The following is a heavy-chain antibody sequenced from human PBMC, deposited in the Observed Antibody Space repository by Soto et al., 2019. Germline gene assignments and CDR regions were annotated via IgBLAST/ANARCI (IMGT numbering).Heavy chain of an antibody. V-gene: IGHV4-59*01. J-gene: IGHJ5*02. CDR3: ARDRHSSSWYRRAWFDP. Sequence: SDTLSLTCTVSGGSISSYYWSWIRQPPGKGLEWIGYIYYSGSTNYNPSLKSRVTISVDTSKNQFSLKLSSVTAADTAVYYCARDRHSSSWYRRAWFDPWGQGTLVTVS. D-gene: IGHD6-13*01. CDR2: IYYSGST. CDR1: GGSISSYY.